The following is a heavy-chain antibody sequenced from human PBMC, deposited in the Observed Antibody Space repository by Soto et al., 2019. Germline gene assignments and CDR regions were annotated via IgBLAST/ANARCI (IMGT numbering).Heavy chain of an antibody. CDR1: GFSSSTYW. CDR2: IKQDGRET. V-gene: IGHV3-7*05. Sequence: GGSLRLSCEARGFSSSTYWMSWVRQAPGKGLEWVATIKQDGRETYYVDSVKGRFTISRDNAKNSLYLQTNSLRADDTAIYYCAREYFDHFDTTGYYYGLCAYWGQGTQVPVSS. D-gene: IGHD3-22*01. CDR3: AREYFDHFDTTGYYYGLCAY. J-gene: IGHJ4*02.